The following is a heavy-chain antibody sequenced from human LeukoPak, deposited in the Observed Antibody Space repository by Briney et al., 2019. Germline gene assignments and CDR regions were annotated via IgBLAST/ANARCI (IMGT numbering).Heavy chain of an antibody. CDR3: VKAKTRYDYVWGSYLDD. Sequence: GGSLRLSCGASGFTFSSYAMSWVRQAPGKGLEWVATFTGSGGSTYYADSVKGRFTISRDNSKNTLDLQMNSLRAEDTAVYYCVKAKTRYDYVWGSYLDDWGQGTLVTVSS. D-gene: IGHD3-16*02. V-gene: IGHV3-23*01. J-gene: IGHJ4*02. CDR2: FTGSGGST. CDR1: GFTFSSYA.